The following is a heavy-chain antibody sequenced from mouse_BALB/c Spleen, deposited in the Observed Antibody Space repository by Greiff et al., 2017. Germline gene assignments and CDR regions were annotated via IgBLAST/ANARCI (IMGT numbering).Heavy chain of an antibody. J-gene: IGHJ4*01. Sequence: QVHVKQSGPELVKPGASVKMSCKASGYTFTDYVISWVKQRTGQGLEWIGEIYPGSGSTYYNEKFKGKATLTADKSSNTAYMQLSSLTSEDSAVYFCARRKGYYAMDYWGQGTSVTVSS. CDR2: IYPGSGST. CDR3: ARRKGYYAMDY. D-gene: IGHD3-3*01. V-gene: IGHV1-77*01. CDR1: GYTFTDYV.